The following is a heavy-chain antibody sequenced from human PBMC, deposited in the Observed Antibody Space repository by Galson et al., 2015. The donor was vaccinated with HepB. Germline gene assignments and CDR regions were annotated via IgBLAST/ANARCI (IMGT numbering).Heavy chain of an antibody. J-gene: IGHJ4*02. CDR3: ARRAIHYYDSSGYMSV. D-gene: IGHD3-22*01. CDR2: ISSSGSTI. Sequence: SLRLSCAASGFTFSDYYMSWIRQAPGKGLEWVSYISSSGSTIYYADSVKGRFTISRDNAKNSLYLQMNSLRAEDTAVYYCARRAIHYYDSSGYMSVWGQGTLVTVSS. CDR1: GFTFSDYY. V-gene: IGHV3-11*01.